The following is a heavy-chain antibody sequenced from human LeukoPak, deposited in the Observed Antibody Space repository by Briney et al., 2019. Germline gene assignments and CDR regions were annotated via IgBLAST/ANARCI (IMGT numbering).Heavy chain of an antibody. D-gene: IGHD5-24*01. CDR1: GFIFSSNW. V-gene: IGHV3-74*01. CDR3: AKDITGDGYNTFDY. CDR2: INEDGSTT. Sequence: PGGSLRLSCAASGFIFSSNWMHWVRQAPGKGLVWVSRINEDGSTTDHADSVKGRFTISRDNAKNTLYMQMNSLRAEDTALYYCAKDITGDGYNTFDYWGQGTLVTVSS. J-gene: IGHJ4*02.